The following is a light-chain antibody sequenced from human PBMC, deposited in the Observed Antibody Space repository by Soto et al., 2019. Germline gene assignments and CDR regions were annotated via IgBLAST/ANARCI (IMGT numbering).Light chain of an antibody. CDR1: QSVSNN. J-gene: IGKJ4*01. V-gene: IGKV3-15*01. CDR3: QEYNNWPPLT. Sequence: ELVLTQSPGTLSLSPGERATLPCRASQSVSNNLAWYQQKPGQAPRLLIYGASTRATGIPARFSGSGSGTEFTLTISSLQSEDFAVYYCQEYNNWPPLTFGGGTKVDIK. CDR2: GAS.